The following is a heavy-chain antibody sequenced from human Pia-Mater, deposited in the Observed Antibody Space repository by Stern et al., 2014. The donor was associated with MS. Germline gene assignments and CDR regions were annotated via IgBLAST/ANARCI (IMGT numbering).Heavy chain of an antibody. J-gene: IGHJ4*02. Sequence: VQLVESGGGLVHPGRSLGLSCTASGFNFDNFAMHWVRQAPGKGLEWVAVISWNTGSMGYADSVQGRFTISRDNAKNSLYLQMNSLRPEDTALYYCAKDTRNWMYYSYGNFDFWGQGTLVTVSS. D-gene: IGHD5-18*01. CDR2: ISWNTGSM. CDR1: GFNFDNFA. V-gene: IGHV3-9*01. CDR3: AKDTRNWMYYSYGNFDF.